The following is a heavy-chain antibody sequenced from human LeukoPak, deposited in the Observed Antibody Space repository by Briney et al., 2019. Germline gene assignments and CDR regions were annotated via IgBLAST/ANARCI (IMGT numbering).Heavy chain of an antibody. D-gene: IGHD2-15*01. V-gene: IGHV1-8*01. CDR1: GYTFTSYD. CDR3: ARGGGYCSGGSCSRLDY. CDR2: MNPNSGNT. Sequence: ASVKVSCKASGYTFTSYDINWVRQAPGQGLEWMGWMNPNSGNTGYAQKFQGRVTMTRNTSISTAYMELSSLRSEDTAVYYCARGGGYCSGGSCSRLDYWGQGTLVTVSS. J-gene: IGHJ4*02.